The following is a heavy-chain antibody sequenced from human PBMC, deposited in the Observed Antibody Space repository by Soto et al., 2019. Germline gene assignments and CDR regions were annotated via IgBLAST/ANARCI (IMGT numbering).Heavy chain of an antibody. Sequence: ASVKVSCKASGYTFTGYDMHWVRQAPGQGLEWMGWINPNSGGTNYAQKFQGRVTMTRDTSISTAYMELSRLRSDDTAVYYCARFTRVAARKWFDPWGQGTLVTVSS. D-gene: IGHD6-6*01. J-gene: IGHJ5*02. CDR2: INPNSGGT. CDR1: GYTFTGYD. V-gene: IGHV1-2*02. CDR3: ARFTRVAARKWFDP.